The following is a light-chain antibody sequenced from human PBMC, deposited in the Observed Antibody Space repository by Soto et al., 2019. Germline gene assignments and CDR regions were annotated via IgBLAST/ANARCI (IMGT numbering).Light chain of an antibody. CDR2: RNN. Sequence: QSVLTQPPSASETPGQRVTISCSGSSSNIGSNSVNWYQQLPGTAPKLLIYRNNQRPSGVPDRFSGSKSGTSASLAISGLRSEDEADYYCAAWDDSLSGYVFGTGTKVTVL. J-gene: IGLJ1*01. V-gene: IGLV1-47*01. CDR3: AAWDDSLSGYV. CDR1: SSNIGSNS.